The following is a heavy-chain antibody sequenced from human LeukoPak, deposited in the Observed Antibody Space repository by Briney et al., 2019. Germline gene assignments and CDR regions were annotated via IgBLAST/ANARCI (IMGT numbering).Heavy chain of an antibody. Sequence: SETLSLTCAVYGGSFSGYYWSWIRQPPGKGLEWIGEINHSGSTNYNPSLKSRVTISVDTSKNQFSLKLSSVTAADTAVYYCARGLGRGYNWFDPWGQGTLVTVSS. CDR1: GGSFSGYY. CDR3: ARGLGRGYNWFDP. V-gene: IGHV4-34*01. J-gene: IGHJ5*02. CDR2: INHSGST. D-gene: IGHD3-10*01.